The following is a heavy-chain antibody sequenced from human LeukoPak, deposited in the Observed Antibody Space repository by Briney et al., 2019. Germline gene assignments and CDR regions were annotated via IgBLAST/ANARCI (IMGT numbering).Heavy chain of an antibody. D-gene: IGHD6-13*01. CDR2: INPSGGGT. V-gene: IGHV1-46*01. CDR3: ARGHSSSWYSYFDY. CDR1: GYTFTSYY. Sequence: ASVKVSCKASGYTFTSYYMHWVRQAPGQGLEWMGIINPSGGGTDYAQKFQGRVTMTRVTSTSTFYMELSSLSSEDTAVYYCARGHSSSWYSYFDYWGQGTLVTVSS. J-gene: IGHJ4*02.